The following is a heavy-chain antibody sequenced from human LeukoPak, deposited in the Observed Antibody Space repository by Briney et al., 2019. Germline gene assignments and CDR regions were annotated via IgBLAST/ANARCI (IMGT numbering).Heavy chain of an antibody. CDR2: INHSGST. V-gene: IGHV4-34*01. CDR1: GGSFSGYY. Sequence: PSETLSLTCAVYGGSFSGYYWSWIRQPPGKGLEWIGEINHSGSTNYNPSLKSRVTISVDTSKNQFSLKLSSVTAADTAVYYCARVTMVRGVIIPYYFDYWGQGTLVTVSS. D-gene: IGHD3-10*01. CDR3: ARVTMVRGVIIPYYFDY. J-gene: IGHJ4*02.